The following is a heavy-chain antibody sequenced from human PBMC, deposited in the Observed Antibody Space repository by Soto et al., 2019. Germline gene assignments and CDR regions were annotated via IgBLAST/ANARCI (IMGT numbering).Heavy chain of an antibody. V-gene: IGHV4-4*02. CDR1: CGSISSSNW. J-gene: IGHJ6*02. CDR3: AREVVGAKTGYYYYGMGV. CDR2: IYHSGST. D-gene: IGHD1-26*01. Sequence: SSETLSPTRAVSCGSISSSNWWGWVRQPPGEGLEWIGEIYHSGSTNYNPSLKSRVTISVDKSKNQFSLKLSSVTAADTAVYYCAREVVGAKTGYYYYGMGVWGQGTTVTVSS.